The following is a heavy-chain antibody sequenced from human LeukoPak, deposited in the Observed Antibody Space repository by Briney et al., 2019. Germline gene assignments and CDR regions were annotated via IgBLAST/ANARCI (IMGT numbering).Heavy chain of an antibody. CDR2: IYYSGST. J-gene: IGHJ3*02. V-gene: IGHV4-39*01. CDR3: ARPLYYYDSSGYEACAFDI. CDR1: GGSFSSYY. D-gene: IGHD3-22*01. Sequence: SETLSLTCAVYGGSFSSYYWGWIRQPPGKGLEWIGSIYYSGSTYYNPSLKSRVTISVDTSKNQFSLKLSSVTAADTAVYYCARPLYYYDSSGYEACAFDIWGQGTMVTVSS.